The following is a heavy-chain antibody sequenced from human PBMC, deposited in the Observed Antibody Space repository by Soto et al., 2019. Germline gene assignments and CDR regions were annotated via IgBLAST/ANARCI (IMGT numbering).Heavy chain of an antibody. V-gene: IGHV3-23*01. J-gene: IGHJ4*02. CDR3: AKGRGGCLRMPGDY. CDR2: ISGSGGTT. D-gene: IGHD2-2*01. CDR1: GFTFSSYA. Sequence: EVQLLESGGGLVQPGGSLRLSCAASGFTFSSYAMNWVRQAPGKGLEWVSAISGSGGTTYYADSVKGRFTISRDNSKNTLDLQMNRLRAEDTAVYYCAKGRGGCLRMPGDYWGQGTLVTVSS.